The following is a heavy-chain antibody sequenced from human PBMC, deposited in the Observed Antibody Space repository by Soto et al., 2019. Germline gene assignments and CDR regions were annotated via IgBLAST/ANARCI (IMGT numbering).Heavy chain of an antibody. Sequence: GGSLRLSCAASGFTFDDYAMHWVRQAPGKGLEWVSGISWNSGSIGYADSVKGRFAISRDNAKNSLYLQMNSLRAEDTALYYCAKNCGTSYYYYMDVWGKGTTVTVSS. V-gene: IGHV3-9*01. D-gene: IGHD2-21*01. CDR2: ISWNSGSI. J-gene: IGHJ6*03. CDR3: AKNCGTSYYYYMDV. CDR1: GFTFDDYA.